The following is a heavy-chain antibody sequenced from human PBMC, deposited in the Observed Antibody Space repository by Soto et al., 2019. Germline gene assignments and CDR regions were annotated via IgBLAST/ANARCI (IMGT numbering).Heavy chain of an antibody. CDR3: ARGLIAAAGKEGLGHFDY. CDR2: TYYRSKWYN. D-gene: IGHD6-13*01. Sequence: KQSPTLSITCAISGDSVSSNSAAWNWIRQSPSRGLEWLGRTYYRSKWYNDYAVSVKSRITINPDTCKNQFSLQLNSVTPEDTAVYYCARGLIAAAGKEGLGHFDYWGQGTLVTVSS. CDR1: GDSVSSNSAA. J-gene: IGHJ4*02. V-gene: IGHV6-1*01.